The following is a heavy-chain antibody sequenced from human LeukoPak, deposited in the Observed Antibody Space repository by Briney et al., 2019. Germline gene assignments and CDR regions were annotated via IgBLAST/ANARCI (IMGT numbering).Heavy chain of an antibody. CDR3: ARTRFGELSLPYYYYYYMDV. D-gene: IGHD3-10*02. V-gene: IGHV4-61*05. J-gene: IGHJ6*03. CDR1: GGSISSNSYF. Sequence: SETLSLTCTVSGGSISSNSYFWGWIRQPPGKGLEWIGYIYYSGSTNYNPSLKSRVTISVDTSKNQFSLKLSSVTAADTAVYYCARTRFGELSLPYYYYYYMDVWGKGTTVTISS. CDR2: IYYSGST.